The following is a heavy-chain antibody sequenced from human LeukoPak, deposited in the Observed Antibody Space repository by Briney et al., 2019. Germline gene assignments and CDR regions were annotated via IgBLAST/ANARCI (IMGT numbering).Heavy chain of an antibody. J-gene: IGHJ2*01. Sequence: GGSLRLSCAASGFTFDDYARHGVRQAPGKGLEWVSGISWNSGSKGYADAVKGRSTISRDTAKNSLYLQMNSLSAEDTALYYCAKAYMDSFDLWGRGTLVIVSS. CDR2: ISWNSGSK. CDR3: AKAYMDSFDL. CDR1: GFTFDDYA. D-gene: IGHD2-2*03. V-gene: IGHV3-9*01.